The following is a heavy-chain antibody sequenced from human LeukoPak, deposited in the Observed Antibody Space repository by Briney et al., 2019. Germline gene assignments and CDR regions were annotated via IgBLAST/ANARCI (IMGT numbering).Heavy chain of an antibody. Sequence: GGSLRLSCAASGFTFSSYWMHWVRQPPGKGLVWVSRITTDGSSTTYADSVKGRFTVSRDNAKNTLYLQMNGLRAEDTAVYYCATGFSGNGVGFWGQGTLVTVSS. CDR1: GFTFSSYW. D-gene: IGHD5-12*01. J-gene: IGHJ4*02. V-gene: IGHV3-74*01. CDR2: ITTDGSST. CDR3: ATGFSGNGVGF.